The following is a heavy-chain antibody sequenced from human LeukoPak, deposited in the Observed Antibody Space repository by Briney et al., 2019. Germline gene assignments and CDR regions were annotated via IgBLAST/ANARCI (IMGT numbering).Heavy chain of an antibody. CDR3: VKAVLGQWLASDY. J-gene: IGHJ4*02. CDR1: GFTFNSHA. V-gene: IGHV3-64D*06. D-gene: IGHD6-19*01. CDR2: ISSNGGTT. Sequence: PGGSLRLSCSASGFTFNSHAMHWVRQAPGKGLEYVSAISSNGGTTYYADSVKGKFTISRDNSKSTLYLQMSSLRAEDTAVYYCVKAVLGQWLASDYWGQGTLVTVSS.